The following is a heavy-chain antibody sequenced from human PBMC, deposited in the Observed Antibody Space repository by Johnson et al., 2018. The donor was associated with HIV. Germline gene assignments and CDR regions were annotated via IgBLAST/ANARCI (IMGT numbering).Heavy chain of an antibody. CDR1: TFTFRNYW. CDR3: ARANYYHN. Sequence: VHLVESGGDLVQPGGSLRLSCVASTFTFRNYWMSWVRQAPGKGLEWVSGINWNGGSTGFADSVKGRFTISRDNAKNSMYLQMNSLRAEDTAVYYCARANYYHNWGQGTMVTVSS. J-gene: IGHJ3*02. V-gene: IGHV3-20*04. CDR2: INWNGGST. D-gene: IGHD3-10*01.